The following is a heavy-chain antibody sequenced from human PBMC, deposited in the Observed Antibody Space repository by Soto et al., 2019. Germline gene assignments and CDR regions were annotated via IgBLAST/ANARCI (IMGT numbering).Heavy chain of an antibody. V-gene: IGHV3-33*01. CDR1: GFTFSRYG. CDR2: IWYDGSNK. D-gene: IGHD3-22*01. Sequence: PGGSLRLSCAASGFTFSRYGMHWVRQAPGKGLEWVAVIWYDGSNKYYADSVKGRFTISRDNSKNTLYLQMNSLRAEDTAVYYCARDALIVVRAFDIWGQGTMVTVSS. CDR3: ARDALIVVRAFDI. J-gene: IGHJ3*02.